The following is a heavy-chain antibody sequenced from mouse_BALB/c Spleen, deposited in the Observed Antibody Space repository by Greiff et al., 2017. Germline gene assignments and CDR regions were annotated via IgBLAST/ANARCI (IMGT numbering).Heavy chain of an antibody. CDR3: ARERNLYRYAMDY. D-gene: IGHD2-1*01. Sequence: QVQLQQSAAELARPGASVKMSCTASGYTFTSDSMHWVKQRPGQGLEWIGYINPSSGYTEYNQKFQDKTTLTADKSSSTAYMQLSSLTSEDSAVYYCARERNLYRYAMDYWGQGTTVTVSS. V-gene: IGHV1-4*02. CDR1: GYTFTSDS. CDR2: INPSSGYT. J-gene: IGHJ4*01.